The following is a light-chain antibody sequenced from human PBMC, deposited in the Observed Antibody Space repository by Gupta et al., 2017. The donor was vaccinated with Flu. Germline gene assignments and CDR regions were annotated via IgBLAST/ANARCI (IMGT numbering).Light chain of an antibody. J-gene: IGLJ2*01. V-gene: IGLV1-51*02. CDR1: SSNIGNSH. CDR2: END. Sequence: QSVLTQPPSVSAAPGQKVTISCSGSSSNIGNSHVSWYQQFPGTAPKLLIYENDKRPSGNPDRFSGSKSGTAGTLEITGIQAGDEAEYYCGTWEISLSPGVFGGGTKLTVL. CDR3: GTWEISLSPGV.